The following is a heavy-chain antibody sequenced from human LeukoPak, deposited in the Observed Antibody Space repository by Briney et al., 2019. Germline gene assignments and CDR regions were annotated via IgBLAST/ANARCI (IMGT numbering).Heavy chain of an antibody. CDR2: ISYSGST. V-gene: IGHV4-39*07. J-gene: IGHJ4*02. CDR1: GGSISSTNNY. Sequence: SETLSLTCTVPGGSISSTNNYWAWIRQPPGKGLEWIGSISYSGSTSYNLSLKRRVTMSIDTSKNHFSLRLSSMTAADTATYYCARSPSGSYPDWGQGTLVTVSS. D-gene: IGHD1-26*01. CDR3: ARSPSGSYPD.